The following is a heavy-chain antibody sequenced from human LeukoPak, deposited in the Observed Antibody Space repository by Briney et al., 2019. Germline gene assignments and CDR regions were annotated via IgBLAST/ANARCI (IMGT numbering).Heavy chain of an antibody. CDR3: ARLGNWQQLVGAWFDP. CDR2: IYYSGST. J-gene: IGHJ5*02. Sequence: PSETLSLTCTVSGGSISSYYWSWIRQPPGKGLEWIGYIYYSGSTNYNPSLKSRVTISVDTSKNQFSLKLSSVTAADTAVYYCARLGNWQQLVGAWFDPWGQGTLVTVSS. CDR1: GGSISSYY. D-gene: IGHD6-13*01. V-gene: IGHV4-59*08.